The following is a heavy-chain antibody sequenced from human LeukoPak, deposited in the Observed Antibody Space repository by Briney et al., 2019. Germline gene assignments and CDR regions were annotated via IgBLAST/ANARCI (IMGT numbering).Heavy chain of an antibody. CDR1: GFTFSNAW. CDR2: IKSKTDGGTT. CDR3: TTDILPMVETNY. V-gene: IGHV3-15*07. J-gene: IGHJ4*02. D-gene: IGHD4-23*01. Sequence: GGSLRLYCAASGFTFSNAWMNWVRQSPGKGLEWVGRIKSKTDGGTTDYAAPVKGRFTISRDDSKNTLYLQMNSLKTEDTAVYYCTTDILPMVETNYWGQGTLVTVSS.